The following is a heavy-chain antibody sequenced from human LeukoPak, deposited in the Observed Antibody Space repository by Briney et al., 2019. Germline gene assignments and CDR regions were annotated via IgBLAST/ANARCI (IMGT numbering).Heavy chain of an antibody. D-gene: IGHD2-2*01. Sequence: GGSLRLSCAASGFTFSSYWMSWVRQAPGKGLEWVANIKQDGSEKCYVDSVKGRFTISRDNAKNSLYLQMNSLRAEDTAVYYCARETKGYCSSTSCYRNYYYYYMDVWGKGTTVTVSS. CDR1: GFTFSSYW. CDR3: ARETKGYCSSTSCYRNYYYYYMDV. J-gene: IGHJ6*03. CDR2: IKQDGSEK. V-gene: IGHV3-7*01.